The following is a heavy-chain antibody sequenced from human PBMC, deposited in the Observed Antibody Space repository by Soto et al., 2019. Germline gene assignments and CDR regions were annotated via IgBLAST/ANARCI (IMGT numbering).Heavy chain of an antibody. D-gene: IGHD2-15*01. CDR2: INHSGST. CDR1: GGSFSGYY. Sequence: SETLSLTCAVYGGSFSGYYWSWIRQPPGKGLEWVGEINHSGSTNYNPSLKSRVTISVDTSKNQFSLKLSSVTAADAAVYYCARGRYCSGGSCARRRNWFDPWGQGTLVTVSS. V-gene: IGHV4-34*01. CDR3: ARGRYCSGGSCARRRNWFDP. J-gene: IGHJ5*02.